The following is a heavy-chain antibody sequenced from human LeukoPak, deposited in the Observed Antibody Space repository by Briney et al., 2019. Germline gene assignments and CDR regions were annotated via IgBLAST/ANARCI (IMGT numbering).Heavy chain of an antibody. CDR3: ASDSGYSSDWYYFFDY. CDR2: ISASGGST. D-gene: IGHD6-13*01. Sequence: GGSLRLSCAASGFTFSSYAMSWVRQAPGKGLEWVSTISASGGSTYYADSVKGRFTTSRDNSKNTLYLQMNSLRADDTAVYYCASDSGYSSDWYYFFDYWGQGTLVTVSS. V-gene: IGHV3-23*01. J-gene: IGHJ4*02. CDR1: GFTFSSYA.